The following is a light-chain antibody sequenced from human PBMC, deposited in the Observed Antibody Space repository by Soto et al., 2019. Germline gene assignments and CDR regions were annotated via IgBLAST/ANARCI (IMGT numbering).Light chain of an antibody. V-gene: IGKV3-20*01. CDR2: GAS. CDR3: QQYGSSPWT. Sequence: EIVLTQSPGTLSSSPGERATLSCRASQSVSSSYLAWYQQKPGQAPRPLIYGASSRAIGITDRFSGSGSGTDFTLTISRLEPEDFAVYYCQQYGSSPWTFGQGTKVEIK. J-gene: IGKJ1*01. CDR1: QSVSSSY.